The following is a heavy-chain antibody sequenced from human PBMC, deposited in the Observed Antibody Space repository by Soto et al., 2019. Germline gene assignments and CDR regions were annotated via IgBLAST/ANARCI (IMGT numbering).Heavy chain of an antibody. CDR2: IYNTGDT. CDR3: AGNGGNAV. Sequence: EVQLVESGGGLTQPGGSLRLSCAVSGFTVTSHHVTLVRQATGKGLEWVSVIYNTGDTYYADSVKGRFAVSRDNSKNTVYLQMNSLSTEDTAVYYCAGNGGNAVWGQGTLVTVSS. CDR1: GFTVTSHH. J-gene: IGHJ4*02. D-gene: IGHD2-15*01. V-gene: IGHV3-53*01.